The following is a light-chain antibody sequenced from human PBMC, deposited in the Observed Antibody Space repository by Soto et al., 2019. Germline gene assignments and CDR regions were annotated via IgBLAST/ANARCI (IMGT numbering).Light chain of an antibody. CDR2: EVT. CDR3: SSYAGSNNPYV. V-gene: IGLV2-8*01. J-gene: IGLJ1*01. CDR1: SDDIGGYDY. Sequence: QSVLTQPPSAYGSPGPSVTISCTGTSDDIGGYDYVSWYQQHPGKAPKLMIYEVTKRPLGVPDRFSGSKSGNTASLTVSGLQAEDEADYYCSSYAGSNNPYVFGTGTKVTVL.